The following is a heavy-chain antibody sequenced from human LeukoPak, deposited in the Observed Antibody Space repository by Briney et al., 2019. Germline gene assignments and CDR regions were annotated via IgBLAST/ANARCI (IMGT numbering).Heavy chain of an antibody. V-gene: IGHV4-59*01. D-gene: IGHD3-3*01. CDR2: IYYSGST. J-gene: IGHJ3*02. CDR1: GGSISSYY. Sequence: SETLSLTCTVSGGSISSYYWTWIRQPPGKGLEWIGYIYYSGSTNYNPSLKSRVTISVDTSKNQFSLKLSSVTAADTAVYYCARVGFVLRFLEWLPGAFDIWGQGTMVTVSS. CDR3: ARVGFVLRFLEWLPGAFDI.